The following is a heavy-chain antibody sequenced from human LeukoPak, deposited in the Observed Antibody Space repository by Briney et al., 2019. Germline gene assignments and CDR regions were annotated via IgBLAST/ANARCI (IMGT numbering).Heavy chain of an antibody. CDR1: DYTFTSYG. Sequence: ASVKVSCTASDYTFTSYGISWERQAPGQGLEWMGWISAYNGNTNYAQKLQGRVTMTTDTSTSTAYMELRSLRSEDTAVYYCACDYYDSSGLSGYGMDVWGQGTTVTVSS. V-gene: IGHV1-18*01. D-gene: IGHD3-22*01. CDR2: ISAYNGNT. J-gene: IGHJ6*02. CDR3: ACDYYDSSGLSGYGMDV.